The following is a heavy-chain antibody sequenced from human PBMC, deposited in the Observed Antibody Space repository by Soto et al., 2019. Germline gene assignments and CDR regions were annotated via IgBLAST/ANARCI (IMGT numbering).Heavy chain of an antibody. CDR1: GFTFNLYG. J-gene: IGHJ3*02. V-gene: IGHV3-33*01. D-gene: IGHD2-2*01. Sequence: GGSLRLSCAASGFTFNLYGMHWVRQAPGKGPEWVASIWYDGSNKYYADSVKGRFTISRDNSKNTLFLQMNSLRGEDTAVYYCARSGARGYCSSTSCYDAFDMWGQGTMVT. CDR2: IWYDGSNK. CDR3: ARSGARGYCSSTSCYDAFDM.